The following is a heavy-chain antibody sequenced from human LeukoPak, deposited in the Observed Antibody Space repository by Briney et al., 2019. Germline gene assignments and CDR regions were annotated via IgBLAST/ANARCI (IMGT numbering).Heavy chain of an antibody. Sequence: ASVKVSCKASGGTFSSYAISWVRQAPGQGLEWMGGIIPIFGTANYAQKFQGRVTITADKSTSTAYMELSSLRSEDTAVYYCARDPMVTPIGYFDYWGQGTLVTVSS. CDR2: IIPIFGTA. CDR1: GGTFSSYA. J-gene: IGHJ4*02. D-gene: IGHD2-21*02. CDR3: ARDPMVTPIGYFDY. V-gene: IGHV1-69*06.